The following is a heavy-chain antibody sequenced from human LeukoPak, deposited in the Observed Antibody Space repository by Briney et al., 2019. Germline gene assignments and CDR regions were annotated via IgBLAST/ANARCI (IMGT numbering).Heavy chain of an antibody. CDR1: GFTVSSNY. D-gene: IGHD6-13*01. Sequence: GGSLRLSCAASGFTVSSNYMSWVRQAPGKGLEWVSVIYSGGSTYYADSVKGRFTISRDNSKNTLYLQMNSLRAEDTAVYYCARDIAAAGNRVPGWFDPWGQGTLVTVSS. CDR2: IYSGGST. J-gene: IGHJ5*02. V-gene: IGHV3-53*01. CDR3: ARDIAAAGNRVPGWFDP.